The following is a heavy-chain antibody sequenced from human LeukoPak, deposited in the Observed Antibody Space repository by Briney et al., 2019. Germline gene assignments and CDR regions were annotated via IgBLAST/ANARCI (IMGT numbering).Heavy chain of an antibody. CDR1: GGTFSTFA. D-gene: IGHD2-21*02. CDR3: ATSPTGDSPGY. Sequence: SVKVSCKASGGTFSTFALSWVRQAPGQGLDWMGGIIPILSTANYAQKFQGRVTITADESTSTAYMELSSLRSEDTAVYYCATSPTGDSPGYWGQGTRVTVSS. CDR2: IIPILSTA. J-gene: IGHJ4*02. V-gene: IGHV1-69*13.